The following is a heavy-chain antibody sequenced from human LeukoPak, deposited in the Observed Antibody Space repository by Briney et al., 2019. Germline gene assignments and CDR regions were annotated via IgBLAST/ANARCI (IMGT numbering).Heavy chain of an antibody. V-gene: IGHV4-59*08. CDR1: GGSISSYY. CDR2: IYYSGST. Sequence: SETLSLTCTVSGGSISSYYWSWIRQAPGKGLEWIGYIYYSGSTNYNPSLKSRVTISVDTSKNQFSLKLSSVTAADTAVYYCASVMATIKSYYFDYWGQGTLVTVSS. CDR3: ASVMATIKSYYFDY. J-gene: IGHJ4*02. D-gene: IGHD5-24*01.